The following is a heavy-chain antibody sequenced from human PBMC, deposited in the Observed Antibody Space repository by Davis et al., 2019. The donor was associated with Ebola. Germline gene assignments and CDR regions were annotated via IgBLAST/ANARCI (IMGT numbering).Heavy chain of an antibody. Sequence: GESLKISCAASGFTFSSYSMNWVRQAPGKGLEWVANIKQDGSEKDYVDSVKGRFTISRDNAKNSLYLHMNSLRAEDTAVYYCARVLPSGWLFSEYYFDYWGQGTLVTVSS. D-gene: IGHD6-19*01. CDR3: ARVLPSGWLFSEYYFDY. CDR1: GFTFSSYS. J-gene: IGHJ4*02. CDR2: IKQDGSEK. V-gene: IGHV3-7*03.